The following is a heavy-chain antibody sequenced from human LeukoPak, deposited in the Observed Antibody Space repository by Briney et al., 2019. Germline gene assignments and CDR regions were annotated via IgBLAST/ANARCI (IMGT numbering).Heavy chain of an antibody. Sequence: SETLSLTCTVSGGSISSGGYYWSWIRQHPGKGLEWIGYIYYSGSTYYNPSLKSRVTISVDTSRNQFSLKLSSVTAADTAVYYCARELGIAARRPDRYFDYWGQGTLVTVSS. CDR2: IYYSGST. CDR3: ARELGIAARRPDRYFDY. J-gene: IGHJ4*02. CDR1: GGSISSGGYY. V-gene: IGHV4-31*03. D-gene: IGHD6-6*01.